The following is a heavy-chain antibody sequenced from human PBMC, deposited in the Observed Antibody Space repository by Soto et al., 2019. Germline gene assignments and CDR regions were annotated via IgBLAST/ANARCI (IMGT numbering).Heavy chain of an antibody. V-gene: IGHV4-59*08. CDR2: IYYSGST. CDR1: GGSISSYY. J-gene: IGHJ3*02. CDR3: ARLEAAGTPLGDAFDI. D-gene: IGHD6-13*01. Sequence: SETLSLTCTVSGGSISSYYWSWIRQPPGKGLEWIGYIYYSGSTNYNPSLKSRVTISVDTSKNQFSLKLSSVTAADTAVYYCARLEAAGTPLGDAFDIWGQGTMVTVSS.